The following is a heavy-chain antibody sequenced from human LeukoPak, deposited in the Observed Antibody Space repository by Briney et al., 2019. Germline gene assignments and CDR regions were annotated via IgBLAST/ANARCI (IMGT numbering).Heavy chain of an antibody. CDR2: ISSSSSYI. D-gene: IGHD6-19*01. J-gene: IGHJ4*02. V-gene: IGHV3-21*01. CDR3: ARVGIAVAIDY. Sequence: GGSLRLSCAASGFTFSSYSVNWVRQAPGKGLEWVSSISSSSSYIYYADSVKGRFTISRDNAKNSLYLQMNSLRAEDTAVYYCARVGIAVAIDYWGQGTLVTVSS. CDR1: GFTFSSYS.